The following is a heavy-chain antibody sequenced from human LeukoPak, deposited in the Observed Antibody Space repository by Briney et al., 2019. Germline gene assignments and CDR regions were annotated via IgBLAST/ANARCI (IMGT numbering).Heavy chain of an antibody. V-gene: IGHV1-69*05. Sequence: SVKVSCKASGGTFSSYAISWVRQAPGQGLEWMGGIIPIFGTANYAQKFQGRVTITTDESTSTAYMELSSLRSEDTAVYYCARDGGVHEYWFDPWGQRTLVTVSS. CDR3: ARDGGVHEYWFDP. D-gene: IGHD5/OR15-5a*01. CDR1: GGTFSSYA. CDR2: IIPIFGTA. J-gene: IGHJ5*02.